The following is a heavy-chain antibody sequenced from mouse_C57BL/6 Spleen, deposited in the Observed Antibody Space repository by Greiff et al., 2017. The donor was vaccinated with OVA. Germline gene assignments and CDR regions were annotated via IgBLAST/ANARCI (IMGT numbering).Heavy chain of an antibody. V-gene: IGHV5-17*01. J-gene: IGHJ3*01. CDR3: ARKELGLWFAY. CDR1: GFTFSDYG. D-gene: IGHD4-1*01. Sequence: DVQLVESGGGLVKPGGSLKLSCAASGFTFSDYGMHWVRQAPEKGLEWVAYISSGSSTIYYADTVKGRFTISRDNAKNTLFLQMTSLRSEDTAMYYCARKELGLWFAYWGQGTLVTVSA. CDR2: ISSGSSTI.